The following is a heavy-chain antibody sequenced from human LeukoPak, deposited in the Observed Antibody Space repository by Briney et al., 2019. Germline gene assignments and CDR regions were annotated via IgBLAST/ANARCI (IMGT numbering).Heavy chain of an antibody. Sequence: SETLSLTCTVSGGSISSYYWSWIRQPPGKGLEWIGYKYYSGRTNYNPSLKSRVTISVDTSKNQISLKLSSVTAADTAVYYCARGGYTYGFDAFDFWGPGTMVTV. CDR3: ARGGYTYGFDAFDF. J-gene: IGHJ3*01. V-gene: IGHV4-59*01. CDR1: GGSISSYY. D-gene: IGHD5-18*01. CDR2: KYYSGRT.